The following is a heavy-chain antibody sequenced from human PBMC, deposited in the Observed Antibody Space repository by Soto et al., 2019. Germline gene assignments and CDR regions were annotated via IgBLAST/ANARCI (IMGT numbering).Heavy chain of an antibody. V-gene: IGHV3-23*01. J-gene: IGHJ3*02. Sequence: GGSLRLSCAASGFTFSSYAMSWVRQAPGKGLEWVLAISGSGGSTYYADSVKGRFTISRDNSKNTLYLQMNSLRAEDTAVYYCAKLSGDTAISGIDAFDIWGQGTMVTVSS. CDR3: AKLSGDTAISGIDAFDI. D-gene: IGHD5-18*01. CDR2: ISGSGGST. CDR1: GFTFSSYA.